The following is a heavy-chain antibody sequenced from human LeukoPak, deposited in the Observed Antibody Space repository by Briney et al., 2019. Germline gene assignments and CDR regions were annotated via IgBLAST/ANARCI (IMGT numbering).Heavy chain of an antibody. CDR1: GGSISSYY. V-gene: IGHV4-59*12. J-gene: IGHJ4*02. CDR3: ARVSPLAVAGTGYFDY. Sequence: SETLSLTCTVSGGSISSYYWSWIRQPPGKGLEWIGYIYYSGSTNYNPSLKSRVTISVDTSKNQFSLKLSSVTAADTAVYYCARVSPLAVAGTGYFDYWGQGTLVTVSS. CDR2: IYYSGST. D-gene: IGHD6-19*01.